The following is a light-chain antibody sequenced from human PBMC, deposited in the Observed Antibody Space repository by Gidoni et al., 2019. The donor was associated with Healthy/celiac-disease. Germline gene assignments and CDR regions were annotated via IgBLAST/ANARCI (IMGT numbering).Light chain of an antibody. CDR1: QSISSY. CDR2: AAS. J-gene: IGKJ2*01. Sequence: DIQMTQSPSSLSASVGDRVTITCRVSQSISSYLNWYQQKPGKAPKLLIYAASSLQSGVPSRFSGSGSGTDFTLTISSLQPEDFATYYCQQSYSTPQYTFXQXTKLEIK. V-gene: IGKV1-39*01. CDR3: QQSYSTPQYT.